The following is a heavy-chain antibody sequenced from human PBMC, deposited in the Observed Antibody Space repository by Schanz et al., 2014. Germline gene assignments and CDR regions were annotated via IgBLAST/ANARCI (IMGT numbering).Heavy chain of an antibody. CDR2: LSGGSSYI. V-gene: IGHV3-21*04. CDR1: GFSFSDYS. D-gene: IGHD6-6*01. CDR3: ARAPPPYSSSPYYWYYGMDV. J-gene: IGHJ6*02. Sequence: EVQLVESGGGLVKPGGSLRLSCAASGFSFSDYSMSWVRQAPGKGLEWVSSLSGGSSYIFYADSVKGRFTISRDNAKNSLYRKMNSLRAEDPAVYYCARAPPPYSSSPYYWYYGMDVWGQGTTVTVSS.